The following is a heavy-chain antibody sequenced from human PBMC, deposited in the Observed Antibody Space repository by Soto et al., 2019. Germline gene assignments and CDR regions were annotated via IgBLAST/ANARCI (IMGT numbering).Heavy chain of an antibody. V-gene: IGHV1-2*02. CDR2: INPNSGGT. J-gene: IGHJ3*02. CDR3: ARPKVRTGTKGDACDI. CDR1: GYTFTGYY. Sequence: QVQLVQSGAEVKKPGASVKVSCKASGYTFTGYYMHWVRQAPGQGLAWMGWINPNSGGTNYAQKFQGRVTMTRDTSISTAYTELSRPTSDDTAVYYFARPKVRTGTKGDACDIWGEGTMVTVSS. D-gene: IGHD1-1*01.